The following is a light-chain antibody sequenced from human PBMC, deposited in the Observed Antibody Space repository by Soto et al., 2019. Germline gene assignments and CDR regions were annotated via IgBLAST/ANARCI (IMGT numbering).Light chain of an antibody. Sequence: QSALTQPASVSGSPGQSITISCTGTSSDVGGYNYVSWYQQHTGKAPKLMIYDVSNRPSGVSNRFSGSKSGNTASLTISGRQDEDEADDYCSSSTSSSTLLSVFGTGTKLTVL. J-gene: IGLJ1*01. CDR2: DVS. CDR1: SSDVGGYNY. V-gene: IGLV2-14*01. CDR3: SSSTSSSTLLSV.